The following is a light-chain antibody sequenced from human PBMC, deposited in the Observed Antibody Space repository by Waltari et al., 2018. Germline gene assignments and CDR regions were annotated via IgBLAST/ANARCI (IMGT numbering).Light chain of an antibody. CDR3: QQYNSYWT. Sequence: DIQMTQSPSTLSASVGDRVTITCRASQSISHWLAWYQQKPGKAPKLMNYDASSLESGVPSRFSGSGSGTEFTLTISSLQPDDFATYYCQQYNSYWTFGQGTKVEIK. J-gene: IGKJ1*01. CDR1: QSISHW. V-gene: IGKV1-5*01. CDR2: DAS.